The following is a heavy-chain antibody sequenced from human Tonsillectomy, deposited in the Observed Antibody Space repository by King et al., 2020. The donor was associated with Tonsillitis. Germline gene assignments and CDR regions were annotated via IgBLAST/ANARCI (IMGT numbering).Heavy chain of an antibody. CDR1: GGSISSYY. CDR2: IYYSGST. D-gene: IGHD3-22*01. CDR3: ATDSYDSSGYRGWFDP. V-gene: IGHV4-59*01. J-gene: IGHJ5*02. Sequence: QLQESGPGLVKPSETLSLTCTVSGGSISSYYWSWIRQPPGKGLEWIGYIYYSGSTNYTPSLKSRVTISVDTSKNQFSLKLSSVTAADTAVYYCATDSYDSSGYRGWFDPWGQGTLVTVSS.